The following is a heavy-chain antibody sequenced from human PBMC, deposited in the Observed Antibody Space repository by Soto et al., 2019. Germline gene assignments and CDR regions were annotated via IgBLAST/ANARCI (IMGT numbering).Heavy chain of an antibody. J-gene: IGHJ4*02. CDR2: ISGSGGST. Sequence: EVQLLESGGGLVQPGGSLRLSCAASGFTFSSYAMSWVRQAPGKGLEWVSAISGSGGSTYYADSVKGRFTISLDNSKHTLYLQMNRRRAEDTAVYYCAKDGPGPDSSSFDYGGQGTLVTVSS. D-gene: IGHD6-6*01. V-gene: IGHV3-23*01. CDR1: GFTFSSYA. CDR3: AKDGPGPDSSSFDY.